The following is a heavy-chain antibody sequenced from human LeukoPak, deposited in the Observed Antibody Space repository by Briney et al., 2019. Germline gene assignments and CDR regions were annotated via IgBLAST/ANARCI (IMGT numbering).Heavy chain of an antibody. Sequence: PSETLSLTCTVSGGSISPYYWSWIRQPPGKGLEWIGYIFYSGSTDYNPSLKSRVTISVDRSKNQFSLKLSSVTAADTAVYYCARGRYGDYGYWGQGTLVTVSS. J-gene: IGHJ4*02. CDR2: IFYSGST. CDR3: ARGRYGDYGY. D-gene: IGHD4-17*01. CDR1: GGSISPYY. V-gene: IGHV4-59*12.